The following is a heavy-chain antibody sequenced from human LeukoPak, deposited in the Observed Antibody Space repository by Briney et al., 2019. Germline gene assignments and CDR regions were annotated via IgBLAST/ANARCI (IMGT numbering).Heavy chain of an antibody. CDR1: GGSISSYF. D-gene: IGHD3-22*01. CDR2: IYYSGST. J-gene: IGHJ5*02. CDR3: ARYYYDSSGYYRIDP. Sequence: SETLSLTCTVSGGSISSYFWSWIRQPPGKGLEWIGYIYYSGSTNYNPSLKSRVTISVDTSKNQFSLRLSSVTAADTAVYYCARYYYDSSGYYRIDPWGQGTLVTVSS. V-gene: IGHV4-59*01.